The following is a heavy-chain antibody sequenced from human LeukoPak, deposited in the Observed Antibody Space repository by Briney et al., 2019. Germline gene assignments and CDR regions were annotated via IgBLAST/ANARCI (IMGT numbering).Heavy chain of an antibody. D-gene: IGHD2-15*01. Sequence: SETLSLICAVWGGSFSGYYWSWIRQPPGKGLEWIGEINHSGSTNYNPSLKSRVTISVDTSKNQFSLKLSSVTAADTAVYYCARAGYCSGGSCYSRRGPFYYWGQGTLVTVSS. CDR2: INHSGST. V-gene: IGHV4-34*01. J-gene: IGHJ4*02. CDR3: ARAGYCSGGSCYSRRGPFYY. CDR1: GGSFSGYY.